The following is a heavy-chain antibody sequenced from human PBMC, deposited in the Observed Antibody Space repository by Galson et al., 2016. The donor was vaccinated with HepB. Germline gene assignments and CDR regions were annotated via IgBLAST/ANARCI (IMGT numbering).Heavy chain of an antibody. D-gene: IGHD1-26*01. Sequence: SLRLSCAASGFTFRSKAMSWVRQAPGKGLEWVSAISGSGANTYYADSVKGRFTISRDNSEDTLYLHINNLRGEDTATYYCARDFLSGDYCFDYWGQGALVAVSS. J-gene: IGHJ4*02. V-gene: IGHV3-23*01. CDR2: ISGSGANT. CDR1: GFTFRSKA. CDR3: ARDFLSGDYCFDY.